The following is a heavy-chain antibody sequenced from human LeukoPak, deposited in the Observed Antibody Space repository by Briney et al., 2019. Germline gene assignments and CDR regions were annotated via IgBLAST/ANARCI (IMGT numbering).Heavy chain of an antibody. J-gene: IGHJ6*03. CDR3: ARGSYSYGNMDV. D-gene: IGHD5-18*01. CDR2: ISSSSSYI. Sequence: KSGGSLRLSCAASGFTFSSYNMNWVRQAPGKGLEWVSSISSSSSYIYYADSVKGRFTISRDNAKNSLYLQMNSLRAEDTAVYYCARGSYSYGNMDVWGKGTTVTISS. CDR1: GFTFSSYN. V-gene: IGHV3-21*01.